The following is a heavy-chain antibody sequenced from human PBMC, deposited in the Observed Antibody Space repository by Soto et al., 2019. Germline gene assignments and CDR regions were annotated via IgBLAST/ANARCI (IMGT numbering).Heavy chain of an antibody. D-gene: IGHD1-26*01. CDR3: ARRYGGKLDY. CDR2: SYYSGST. J-gene: IGHJ4*02. Sequence: QVQLQESGPGLVKPSETLSLTCTVSGGSISSYYWSWIRQPPGKGLEWIGCSYYSGSTNYNPSLTNRVTISGDTSKSQFSLKLSSGTAAEAAVYYSARRYGGKLDYWGQGTLVTVSS. V-gene: IGHV4-59*08. CDR1: GGSISSYY.